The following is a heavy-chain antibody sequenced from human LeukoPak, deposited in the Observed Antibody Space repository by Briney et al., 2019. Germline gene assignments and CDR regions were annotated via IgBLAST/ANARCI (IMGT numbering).Heavy chain of an antibody. Sequence: GGSLRLSCAASGFXFSGYAITWVRQAPGKGLEWVSRITGSGSGTYYADSVKGRFTVSRDNSKNTLYLQMNSLRAEDTAVYYCAKGLSVASSFFDYWGQGTLVTVSS. CDR1: GFXFSGYA. J-gene: IGHJ4*02. V-gene: IGHV3-23*01. D-gene: IGHD2-15*01. CDR3: AKGLSVASSFFDY. CDR2: ITGSGSGT.